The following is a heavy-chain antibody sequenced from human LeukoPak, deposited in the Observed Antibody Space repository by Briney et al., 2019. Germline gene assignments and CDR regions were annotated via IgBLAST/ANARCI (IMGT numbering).Heavy chain of an antibody. CDR3: AAVEMGDFDY. Sequence: PGASLKISSKGSGYGFTSYWIGWVRRMPGKGLEWMGIIYPGDSDTRYSPSFQGQVTISVDKSISTADLQWSSLKASDTALYYCAAVEMGDFDYWGQGTLVTVSS. CDR1: GYGFTSYW. CDR2: IYPGDSDT. V-gene: IGHV5-51*01. D-gene: IGHD5-24*01. J-gene: IGHJ4*02.